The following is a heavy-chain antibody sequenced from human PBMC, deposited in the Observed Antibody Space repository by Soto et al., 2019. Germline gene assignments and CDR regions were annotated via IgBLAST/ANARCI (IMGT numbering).Heavy chain of an antibody. V-gene: IGHV4-30-2*06. Sequence: PSGALSLTCRASGVTMSYGGFSWSWIRQSPGLGLEWLGYISSLATTYSNPSFRRRLSLSIDRNSTQFSLSLSSMTAADKAVYSSARGGVYDSFDFWGQVIPVPVSS. J-gene: IGHJ4*02. CDR2: ISSLATT. D-gene: IGHD2-8*02. CDR3: ARGGVYDSFDF. CDR1: GVTMSYGGFS.